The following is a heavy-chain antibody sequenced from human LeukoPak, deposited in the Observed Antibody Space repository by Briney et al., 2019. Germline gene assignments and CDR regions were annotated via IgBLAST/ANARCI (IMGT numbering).Heavy chain of an antibody. J-gene: IGHJ4*02. D-gene: IGHD5-12*01. Sequence: GGSLRLSCAASGFTFSSYAMSWDRQAPGKGLEWVSATSNSGGSTYYADSVKGRFTISRDNSKNTLYLQMNSLRAEDTALYYCAKGWDGGYYFYFDYWGQGTLVTVSS. V-gene: IGHV3-23*01. CDR3: AKGWDGGYYFYFDY. CDR1: GFTFSSYA. CDR2: TSNSGGST.